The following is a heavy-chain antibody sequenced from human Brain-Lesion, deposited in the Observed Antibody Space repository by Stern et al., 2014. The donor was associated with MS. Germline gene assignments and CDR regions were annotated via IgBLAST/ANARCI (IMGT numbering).Heavy chain of an antibody. CDR3: ARVYNTIYGIVTQRGSGMDV. CDR1: GFTFGNYW. J-gene: IGHJ6*02. CDR2: IMEDGTEK. Sequence: EVQLVESGGGLVQPGGSLTISCTAAGFTFGNYWMTWVRPAPGTGLEWVANIMEDGTEKNYVDSVKGRFTISRDNARNSLYLQMNSLRVEDTALYYCARVYNTIYGIVTQRGSGMDVWGQGTTVIVSS. D-gene: IGHD3-3*01. V-gene: IGHV3-7*01.